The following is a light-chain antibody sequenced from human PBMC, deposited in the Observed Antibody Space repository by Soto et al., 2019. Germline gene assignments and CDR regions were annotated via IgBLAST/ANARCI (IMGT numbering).Light chain of an antibody. V-gene: IGKV1-39*01. J-gene: IGKJ1*01. CDR1: QGISTY. Sequence: DIQMTQSPSSLSETAGDSVTITCRASQGISTYLNWYQQKPGKAHKLLIYAASSLQSGVPSRFRGSGSGTDFTLTISSLKPEDFETYSCQQSYNTTWTFGQGTQVDI. CDR2: AAS. CDR3: QQSYNTTWT.